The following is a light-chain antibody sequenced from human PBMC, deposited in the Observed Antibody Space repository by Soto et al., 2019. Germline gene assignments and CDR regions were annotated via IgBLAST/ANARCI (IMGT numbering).Light chain of an antibody. V-gene: IGLV1-44*01. Sequence: QSVLTQPPSASGTPGQRFTISCSGISSNIGSNPVNWYQQLPGTAPKLLIYSNNQRPSGVPDRFSGSKSGTSASLAISGLQSEDEADYYCAARDDSLNGYVFGNGKKVTV. CDR2: SNN. J-gene: IGLJ1*01. CDR3: AARDDSLNGYV. CDR1: SSNIGSNP.